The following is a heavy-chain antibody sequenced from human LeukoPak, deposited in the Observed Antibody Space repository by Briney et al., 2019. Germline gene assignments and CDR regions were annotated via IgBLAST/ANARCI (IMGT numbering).Heavy chain of an antibody. Sequence: PSETLSLTCTVSGGSISSGSYYWSWIRQPAGKGLEWIGRIYTSGSTNYNPSLKSRVTISVDTSKNQFSLKLSSVTAADTAVYYCARDLGYSSSWYVGAGYYYYMDVWGKGTTVTISS. J-gene: IGHJ6*03. CDR1: GGSISSGSYY. D-gene: IGHD6-13*01. CDR2: IYTSGST. V-gene: IGHV4-61*02. CDR3: ARDLGYSSSWYVGAGYYYYMDV.